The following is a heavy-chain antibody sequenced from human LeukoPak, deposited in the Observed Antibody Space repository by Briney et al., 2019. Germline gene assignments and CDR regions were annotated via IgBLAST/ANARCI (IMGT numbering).Heavy chain of an antibody. J-gene: IGHJ4*02. D-gene: IGHD2-21*02. Sequence: TGGSLRLSCAASGFTFSSHAMRGVGQAPGKGLEWVSAISGSGGTTYYADSVKGRFTISRDNSKTTLYLQMNCLRSHHTALYCIAKDELLTAVPEYFDYWGQGTLVTVSS. CDR3: AKDELLTAVPEYFDY. CDR2: ISGSGGTT. CDR1: GFTFSSHA. V-gene: IGHV3-23*01.